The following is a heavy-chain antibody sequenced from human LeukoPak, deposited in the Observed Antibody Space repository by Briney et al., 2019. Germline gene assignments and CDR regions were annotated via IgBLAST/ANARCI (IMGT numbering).Heavy chain of an antibody. CDR3: ARGPYYYGSSGYYGTDY. Sequence: PGGSLRLSCAASGFTFSSYSMNWVRQAPGKGLEWVSSISSSSSYIYYADSVKGRFTISRDNAKNSLYLQMNSLRAEDTAVYYCARGPYYYGSSGYYGTDYWGQGTLVTVSS. CDR2: ISSSSSYI. J-gene: IGHJ4*02. CDR1: GFTFSSYS. D-gene: IGHD3-22*01. V-gene: IGHV3-21*01.